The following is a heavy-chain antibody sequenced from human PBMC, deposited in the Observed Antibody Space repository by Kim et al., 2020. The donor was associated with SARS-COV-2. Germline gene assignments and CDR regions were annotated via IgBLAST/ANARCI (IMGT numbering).Heavy chain of an antibody. Sequence: ASVKVSCKAFGYTFISYGFSWVRQAPGQGLEWLGWRNAYNGDTKSAQKFQGRITMTTDTSTSTAYMELRSLTSDDTAVYYCARDGSGQWLDYWGQGTLVTVSS. J-gene: IGHJ4*02. CDR1: GYTFISYG. CDR3: ARDGSGQWLDY. D-gene: IGHD6-19*01. CDR2: RNAYNGDT. V-gene: IGHV1-18*01.